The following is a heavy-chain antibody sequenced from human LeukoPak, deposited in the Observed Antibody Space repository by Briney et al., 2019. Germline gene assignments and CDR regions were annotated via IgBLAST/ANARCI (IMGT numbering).Heavy chain of an antibody. Sequence: GGSLRLSCAVSGFTFSSYWMSWVRQAPGKGLEWVASIKEEGSEKHYVDSVKGRFTISRDNAKNSLYLQMNSLRAEDTAVYYCARGHYQLSWGQGVLVTVSS. CDR2: IKEEGSEK. CDR3: ARGHYQLS. CDR1: GFTFSSYW. V-gene: IGHV3-7*01. J-gene: IGHJ5*02. D-gene: IGHD2-2*01.